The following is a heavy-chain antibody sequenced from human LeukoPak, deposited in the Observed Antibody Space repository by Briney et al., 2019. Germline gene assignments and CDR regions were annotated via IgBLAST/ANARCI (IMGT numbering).Heavy chain of an antibody. D-gene: IGHD2-2*01. CDR1: GYTFTSYG. CDR3: ARGRCLGSTNCYYFDY. V-gene: IGHV1-18*01. CDR2: ISAYNGNT. Sequence: GASVKVSCKASGYTFTSYGISWVRQAPGQGLEWMGWISAYNGNTNYAQKLQGRVTMTTDTSTSTAYMELRSLRSDDTAVYYCARGRCLGSTNCYYFDYWGQGTPVTVSS. J-gene: IGHJ4*02.